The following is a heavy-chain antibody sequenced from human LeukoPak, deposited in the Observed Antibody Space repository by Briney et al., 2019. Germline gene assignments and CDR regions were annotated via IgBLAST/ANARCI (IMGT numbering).Heavy chain of an antibody. CDR1: GFTFYDYG. CDR3: ARAGLVYYYDTSGYFSDAFDI. J-gene: IGHJ3*02. Sequence: PGGSLRLSCAASGFTFYDYGMSCVRHAPGEGLECVAGMNWNGGNTVYADPLKGRITISRDNAKNSLYLHVNSLRAEDTAFYYCARAGLVYYYDTSGYFSDAFDIWGQGTMVTVSS. CDR2: MNWNGGNT. V-gene: IGHV3-20*04. D-gene: IGHD3-22*01.